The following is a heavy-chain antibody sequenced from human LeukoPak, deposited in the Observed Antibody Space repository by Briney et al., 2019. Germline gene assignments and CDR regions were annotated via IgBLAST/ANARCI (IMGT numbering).Heavy chain of an antibody. D-gene: IGHD1-26*01. CDR2: THYSGST. CDR1: GRSVSSHY. V-gene: IGHV4-59*02. J-gene: IGHJ3*02. Sequence: SETLSLTCTVSGRSVSSHYWSWIRQPPGKGLEWMGYTHYSGSTHYNPSLPSRVTISVDTSKNQFSLRLSSVTAADTAIYYCARGPFRGTGDGALDIWGQGTMVTVS. CDR3: ARGPFRGTGDGALDI.